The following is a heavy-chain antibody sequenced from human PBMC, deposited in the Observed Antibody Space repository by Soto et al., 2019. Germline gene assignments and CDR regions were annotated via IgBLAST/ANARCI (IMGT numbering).Heavy chain of an antibody. CDR1: GYTFSGFY. V-gene: IGHV1-2*02. CDR2: INPNSGGT. Sequence: QVLLLKSRAEVKKPGASVKVSCKASGYTFSGFYMHWVRQAPGQGLERMGWINPNSGGTKSAEKFQGRATMTRYTSISTAYMELSRRTSDDTAVYYCASAAVTGTAGLDFWGQGTQVTVSS. J-gene: IGHJ4*02. D-gene: IGHD6-19*01. CDR3: ASAAVTGTAGLDF.